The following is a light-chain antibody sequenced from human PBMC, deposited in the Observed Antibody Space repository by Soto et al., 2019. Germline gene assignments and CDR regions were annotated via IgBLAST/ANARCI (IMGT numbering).Light chain of an antibody. V-gene: IGKV1-5*01. J-gene: IGKJ1*01. CDR3: QQYNSYPWT. CDR2: DAS. Sequence: DIQMTQSPSTLSASVGDRVTITCRASQSISSWLAWYQQKSGKAPKLLIYDASSLESGFPSRFSGSGSGTEFTLTISSLQPDDFATYYCQQYNSYPWTFGQGTKV. CDR1: QSISSW.